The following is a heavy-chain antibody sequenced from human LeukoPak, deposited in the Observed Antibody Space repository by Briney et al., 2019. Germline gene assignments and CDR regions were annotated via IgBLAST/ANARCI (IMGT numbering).Heavy chain of an antibody. Sequence: KSSETLSLTCAVYGGSFSGYYWSWIRQPPGKGLEWIGEINHSGSTNYNPSLKSRVTISVDTSKNQFSLKLSSVTAADTAVYYCARGGRYIVATPHYYGMDVWGQGTTVTVSS. D-gene: IGHD5-12*01. V-gene: IGHV4-34*01. CDR2: INHSGST. CDR3: ARGGRYIVATPHYYGMDV. J-gene: IGHJ6*02. CDR1: GGSFSGYY.